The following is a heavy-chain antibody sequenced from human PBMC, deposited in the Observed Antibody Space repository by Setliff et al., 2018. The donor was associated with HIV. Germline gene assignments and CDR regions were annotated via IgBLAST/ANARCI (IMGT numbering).Heavy chain of an antibody. CDR2: IYTSGST. Sequence: SETLSLTCTVSGDSITSGGYYWNWIRQPAGKGLEWIGRIYTSGSTNYNPSLRRRVTMSVDPSKGQFSLKVTSVTAADTAVYYCVRDVGKFSSDARYYGVGWFDRWGQGTLVTVSS. CDR3: VRDVGKFSSDARYYGVGWFDR. D-gene: IGHD3-16*01. CDR1: GDSITSGGYY. V-gene: IGHV4-61*02. J-gene: IGHJ5*02.